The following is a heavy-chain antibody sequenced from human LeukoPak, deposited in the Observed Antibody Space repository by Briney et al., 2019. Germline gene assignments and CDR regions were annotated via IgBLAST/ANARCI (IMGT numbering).Heavy chain of an antibody. V-gene: IGHV3-23*01. J-gene: IGHJ6*02. CDR2: ISGSGAIT. Sequence: GGSLRLSCAASGFTFSSYTMTWPRQTPGKGLEWVSGISGSGAITDYVDSVKGRFTISRDNSKNTVYLQMHSLRPEDTAVYYCAKIIAVTESYWYGMDVWGQGTTVTVSS. CDR1: GFTFSSYT. D-gene: IGHD4-17*01. CDR3: AKIIAVTESYWYGMDV.